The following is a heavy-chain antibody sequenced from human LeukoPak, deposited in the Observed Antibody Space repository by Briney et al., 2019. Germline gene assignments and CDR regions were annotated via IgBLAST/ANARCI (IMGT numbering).Heavy chain of an antibody. D-gene: IGHD1-14*01. CDR3: ATETNGRHYDY. Sequence: GGSLRLSCTASGLTFSASGFNWVRQAPGKGLEWVASIGPTGSDRYHADSIKGRFTISRDNADNFLYLQMNSLRAEDTAVYYCATETNGRHYDYWGQGTLLTVSS. CDR2: IGPTGSDR. CDR1: GLTFSASG. V-gene: IGHV3-21*06. J-gene: IGHJ4*02.